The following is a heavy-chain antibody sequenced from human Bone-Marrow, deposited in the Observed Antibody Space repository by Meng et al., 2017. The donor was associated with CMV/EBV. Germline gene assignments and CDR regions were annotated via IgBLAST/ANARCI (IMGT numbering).Heavy chain of an antibody. J-gene: IGHJ4*02. D-gene: IGHD6-6*01. V-gene: IGHV3-9*01. CDR3: AKGAIKYSSSARNFDY. CDR2: ISWNSGSI. CDR1: GFTFDDYA. Sequence: SLKISCSASGFTFDDYAMHWVRQAPGKGLEWVSGISWNSGSIGYADSVKGRFTISRDNAKNSLYLQMNSLRAEDTALYYCAKGAIKYSSSARNFDYWGQGTLFTVSS.